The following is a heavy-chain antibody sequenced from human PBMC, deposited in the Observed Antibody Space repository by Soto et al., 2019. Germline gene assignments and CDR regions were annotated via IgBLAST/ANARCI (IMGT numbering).Heavy chain of an antibody. CDR1: GGSISSGGYS. J-gene: IGHJ6*02. CDR2: IYHSGST. D-gene: IGHD2-15*01. Sequence: SETLSLTCAGSGGSISSGGYSWSWIRQPPGKGLEWIGYIYHSGSTYYNPSLKSRVTISVDRSKNQFSLKLSSVTAADTAVYYCARGVVQVYGMDVWGQGTTVTVSS. CDR3: ARGVVQVYGMDV. V-gene: IGHV4-30-2*01.